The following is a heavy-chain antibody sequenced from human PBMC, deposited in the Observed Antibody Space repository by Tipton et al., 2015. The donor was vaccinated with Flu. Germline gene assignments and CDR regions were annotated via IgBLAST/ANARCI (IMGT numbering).Heavy chain of an antibody. CDR3: AEDTNAVTTASFDY. CDR1: GFTFSSYG. V-gene: IGHV3-30*02. CDR2: VRYDGGNK. D-gene: IGHD4-17*01. Sequence: SLRLSCAASGFTFSSYGMHWVRQAPGKGLEWVAFVRYDGGNKYYADSVKGRFTISRDNSKNTLYLQMNSLRAEDTAVYYCAEDTNAVTTASFDYWGQGTLVTVSS. J-gene: IGHJ4*02.